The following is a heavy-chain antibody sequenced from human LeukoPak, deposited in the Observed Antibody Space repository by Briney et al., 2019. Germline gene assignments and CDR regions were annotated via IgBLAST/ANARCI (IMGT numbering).Heavy chain of an antibody. CDR3: ARVSSSSTNYFDS. V-gene: IGHV3-11*06. CDR1: GFAFSDYY. CDR2: ISSGSTYT. Sequence: GGSLRLSCAVSGFAFSDYYMTWIRQAPGKGLEWVSYISSGSTYTNYGDAVKGRFIISRDNAKNSLYLQMNSLRAEDTAVYYCARVSSSSTNYFDSWGQGTLVTVSS. J-gene: IGHJ4*02. D-gene: IGHD6-19*01.